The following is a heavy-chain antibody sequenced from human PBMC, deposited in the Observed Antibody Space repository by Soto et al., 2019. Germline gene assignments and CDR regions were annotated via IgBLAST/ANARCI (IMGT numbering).Heavy chain of an antibody. J-gene: IGHJ6*02. V-gene: IGHV4-30-2*01. CDR3: GGGYDNYYYYGMDV. CDR1: GGSISSGGYS. Sequence: PSETLSLTCAVSGGSISSGGYSWSWIRQPPGKGLEWIGYIYHSGSTYYNPSLKSRVTISVDRSKNQFSLKLSSVTAADTAVYYCGGGYDNYYYYGMDVWGQGTSVTVSS. CDR2: IYHSGST. D-gene: IGHD5-12*01.